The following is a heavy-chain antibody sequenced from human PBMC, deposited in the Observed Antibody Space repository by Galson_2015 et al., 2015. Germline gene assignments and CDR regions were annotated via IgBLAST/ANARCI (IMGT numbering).Heavy chain of an antibody. CDR3: AKDWSASN. Sequence: SLRLSCAASGFTFSRFAMTWVRQAPGKGLEWVSAIGDSGATKKYATSVKGRFTISRDNSKNPVYLQMSSLRAEDTAVYYCAKDWSASNWGQGTLVTVSS. D-gene: IGHD3-3*01. V-gene: IGHV3-23*01. J-gene: IGHJ4*02. CDR2: IGDSGATK. CDR1: GFTFSRFA.